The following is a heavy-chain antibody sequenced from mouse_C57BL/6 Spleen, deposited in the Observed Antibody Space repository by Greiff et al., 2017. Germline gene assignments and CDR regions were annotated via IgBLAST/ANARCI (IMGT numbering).Heavy chain of an antibody. Sequence: EVQLQQSGPELVKPGASVKISCKASGYTFTDYYMNWVKQSHGKSLEWIGDINPNNGGTSYNQKFKGKATLTVDKSSSTAYMELRSLTSEYSAVYYCARGIDGYYGWFAYWGQGTLVTVSA. D-gene: IGHD2-3*01. CDR3: ARGIDGYYGWFAY. CDR1: GYTFTDYY. CDR2: INPNNGGT. V-gene: IGHV1-26*01. J-gene: IGHJ3*01.